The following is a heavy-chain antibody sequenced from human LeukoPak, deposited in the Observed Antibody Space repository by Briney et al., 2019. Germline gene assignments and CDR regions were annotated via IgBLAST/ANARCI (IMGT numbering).Heavy chain of an antibody. J-gene: IGHJ3*02. CDR2: IYHSGRT. Sequence: SETLSLTCTVSGYSISSGYYWGWIRQPPGKGLEWIDSIYHSGRTFYNPSLKSRVTISVDTSKNQFSLKLSSVTAADTAVYYCARDVPDDSSGSNAFDIWGQGTMVTVSS. CDR3: ARDVPDDSSGSNAFDI. D-gene: IGHD3-22*01. CDR1: GYSISSGYY. V-gene: IGHV4-38-2*02.